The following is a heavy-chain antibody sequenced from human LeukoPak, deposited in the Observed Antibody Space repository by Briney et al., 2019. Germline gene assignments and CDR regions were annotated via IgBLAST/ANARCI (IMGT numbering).Heavy chain of an antibody. CDR1: GFTVSSNY. D-gene: IGHD3-3*01. Sequence: GGSLRLSCAASGFTVSSNYMSWVRQAPGKGLEWVSVIYSGGSTYYADSVKGRFTISRDNSKNTLYLQMNSLRAEDTAVYYCARVRQTLFWSGYSGRQSYFDYWGQGTLVTVSS. V-gene: IGHV3-53*01. J-gene: IGHJ4*02. CDR2: IYSGGST. CDR3: ARVRQTLFWSGYSGRQSYFDY.